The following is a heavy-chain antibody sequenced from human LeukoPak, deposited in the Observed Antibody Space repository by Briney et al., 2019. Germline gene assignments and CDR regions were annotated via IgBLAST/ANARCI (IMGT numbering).Heavy chain of an antibody. CDR3: ARPRVAGPFDY. CDR1: GYTFTSYG. Sequence: ASVKVSCKTSGYTFTSYGISWVRQAPGQGLEWMGWISGYNANTNYAQKLQGRVTMTTDTSTSTVYMELRSLRSDDTAVYYCARPRVAGPFDYWGQGTLVTVSS. V-gene: IGHV1-18*01. J-gene: IGHJ4*02. D-gene: IGHD6-19*01. CDR2: ISGYNANT.